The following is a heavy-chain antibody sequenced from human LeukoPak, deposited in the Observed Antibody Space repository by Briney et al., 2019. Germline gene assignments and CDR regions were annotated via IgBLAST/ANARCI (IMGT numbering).Heavy chain of an antibody. V-gene: IGHV3-33*01. CDR2: IWYDGSNK. CDR1: GFTFSSYG. J-gene: IGHJ4*02. D-gene: IGHD6-19*01. Sequence: GGSLRLSCAASGFTFSSYGMHWVRQAPGKGLEWVAVIWYDGSNKYYADSVKGRFTISRDNSKITLYLQMNSLRAEDTAVYYCARALRSGWYLDYWGQGTLVTVSS. CDR3: ARALRSGWYLDY.